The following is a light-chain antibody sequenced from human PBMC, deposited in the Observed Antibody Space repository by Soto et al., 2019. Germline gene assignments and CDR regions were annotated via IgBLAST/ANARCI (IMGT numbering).Light chain of an antibody. CDR1: QNIGGW. J-gene: IGKJ1*01. CDR2: DAS. Sequence: DIQMTQSPSTLSASLGDRVTITCRASQNIGGWLAWYQQKPGKAPKFLIFDASSLESGVPSRFSGSGSGTEFTLTISSLQPDDFATYYCQQYNSYWTFGQGTKVDIK. V-gene: IGKV1-5*01. CDR3: QQYNSYWT.